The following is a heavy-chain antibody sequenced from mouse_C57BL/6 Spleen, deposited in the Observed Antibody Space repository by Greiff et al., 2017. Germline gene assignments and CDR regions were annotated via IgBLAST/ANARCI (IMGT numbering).Heavy chain of an antibody. V-gene: IGHV5-4*01. CDR1: GFTFSSYA. Sequence: EVQVVAPGGGLVKPGGSLKLSCAASGFTFSSYAMSWVRQTPEKRLEWVATISDGGSYTYYPDNVKGRFTISRENAKNNLYLQMSHLKSEDTAMYYCAREGGSSYYFDYWGQGTTLTVSS. D-gene: IGHD1-1*01. CDR3: AREGGSSYYFDY. J-gene: IGHJ2*01. CDR2: ISDGGSYT.